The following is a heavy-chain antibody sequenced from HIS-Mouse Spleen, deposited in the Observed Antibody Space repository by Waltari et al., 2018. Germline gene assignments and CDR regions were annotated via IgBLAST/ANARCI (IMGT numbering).Heavy chain of an antibody. J-gene: IGHJ4*02. V-gene: IGHV3-30*18. CDR3: AKDKHHAFDY. Sequence: QVQLVESGGGVVQPGRSLRLYCAASGLTFSSYGMHWVRQAPGKGLEWVAVISYDGSNKYYADSVKGRFTISRDNSKNTLYLQMNSLRAEDTAVYYCAKDKHHAFDYWGQGTLVTVSS. CDR2: ISYDGSNK. CDR1: GLTFSSYG.